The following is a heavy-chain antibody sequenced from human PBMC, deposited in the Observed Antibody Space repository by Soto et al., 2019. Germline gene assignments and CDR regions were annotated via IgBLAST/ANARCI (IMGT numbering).Heavy chain of an antibody. Sequence: GSVKVSCKASGYTFTGYYMHWVRQAPGQGLEWMGWINPNSGGTNYAQKFQGRVTMTRDTSISTAYMELSRLRSDDTAVYYCARGPLLRRVLRDLPYSFDYWGQGTLVTSPQ. D-gene: IGHD2-15*01. J-gene: IGHJ4*02. CDR2: INPNSGGT. CDR1: GYTFTGYY. V-gene: IGHV1-2*02. CDR3: ARGPLLRRVLRDLPYSFDY.